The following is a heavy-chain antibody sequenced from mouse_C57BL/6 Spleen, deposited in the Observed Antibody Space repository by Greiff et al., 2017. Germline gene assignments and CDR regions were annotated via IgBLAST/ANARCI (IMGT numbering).Heavy chain of an antibody. CDR1: GFTFSDYY. V-gene: IGHV5-12*01. CDR3: ARHYGSSYLDY. Sequence: DVMLVESGGGLVQPGGSLKLSCAASGFTFSDYYMYWVRQTPEKRLEWVAYISNGGGSTYYPDTVKGRFTISRDNAKNTLYLQMSRLKSEDTAMYYCARHYGSSYLDYWGQGTTLTVSS. J-gene: IGHJ2*01. D-gene: IGHD1-1*01. CDR2: ISNGGGST.